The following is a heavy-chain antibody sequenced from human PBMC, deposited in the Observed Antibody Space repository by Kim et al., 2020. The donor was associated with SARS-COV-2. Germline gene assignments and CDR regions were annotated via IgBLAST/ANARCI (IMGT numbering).Heavy chain of an antibody. D-gene: IGHD3-16*01. Sequence: GRITISRDSSKNTLYLEMNSLRAEDTAVYYCAKDRSFFVITFGGESGGLDVWGQGTTVTVSS. J-gene: IGHJ6*02. CDR3: AKDRSFFVITFGGESGGLDV. V-gene: IGHV3-30*02.